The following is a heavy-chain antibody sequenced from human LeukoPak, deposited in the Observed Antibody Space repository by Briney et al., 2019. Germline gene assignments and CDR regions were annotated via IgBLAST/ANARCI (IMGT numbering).Heavy chain of an antibody. CDR2: IYYSGST. D-gene: IGHD5-12*01. J-gene: IGHJ4*02. CDR1: GGSISSSSYY. CDR3: AGRARYSGYDPDDY. Sequence: SSETLSLTCTVSGGSISSSSYYWGWIRQPPGKGLEWIGSIYYSGSTYYNPSFKSRVTISVDTSKNQFSLKLSSVTAADTAVYYCAGRARYSGYDPDDYWGQGTLVTVSS. V-gene: IGHV4-39*07.